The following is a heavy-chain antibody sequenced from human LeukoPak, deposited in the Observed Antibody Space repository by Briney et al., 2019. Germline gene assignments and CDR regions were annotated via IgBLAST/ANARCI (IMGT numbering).Heavy chain of an antibody. D-gene: IGHD1-14*01. CDR1: GGSISSYY. V-gene: IGHV4-59*01. CDR3: ARNTGLFDY. CDR2: IYYSGNT. J-gene: IGHJ4*02. Sequence: PSETLSLTCTVSGGSISSYYWSWIRQSPGKGLEWIGYIYYSGNTNYNPSLKSRVTISVDTSKNQFSLKLSSVTAADTALYYCARNTGLFDYWGQGTLVTVSS.